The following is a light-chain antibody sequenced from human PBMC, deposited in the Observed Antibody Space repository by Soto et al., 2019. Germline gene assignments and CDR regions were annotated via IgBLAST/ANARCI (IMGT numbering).Light chain of an antibody. V-gene: IGKV3-20*01. CDR1: QSVSSDY. Sequence: ENVLTQSPGTLSLSPGEGATLSCRASQSVSSDYFAWYQQKPGQAPRLLIYSASSRSTGVPDRFSGSGSGTEFSLTIRRLEPEDFAVYYCQQYSSSPRTFGQGTKLEMK. CDR2: SAS. J-gene: IGKJ2*02. CDR3: QQYSSSPRT.